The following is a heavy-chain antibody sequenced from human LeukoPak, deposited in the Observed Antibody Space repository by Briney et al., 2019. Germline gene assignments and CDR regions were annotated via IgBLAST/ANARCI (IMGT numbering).Heavy chain of an antibody. CDR2: ISSSSSTI. J-gene: IGHJ3*02. V-gene: IGHV3-48*04. CDR3: ARASTYYTAFDI. CDR1: GFTFISYS. D-gene: IGHD3-3*01. Sequence: GGSLRLSCAASGFTFISYSMHWVRQAPGKGLEWVSYISSSSSTIYYADSVKGRFTISRDNAKNSLYLQMNSLRVEDTAVYYCARASTYYTAFDIWGQGTMVTVSS.